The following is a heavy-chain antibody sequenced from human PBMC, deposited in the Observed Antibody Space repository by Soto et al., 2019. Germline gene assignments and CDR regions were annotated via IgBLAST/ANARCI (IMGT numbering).Heavy chain of an antibody. Sequence: QVQLQESGPGLVKPSETLSLTCNVFGDSVSSAAKAWTWVRQPPGKGLEWIAYMYYSRRTEYNPSLGGRASMSIEASKNQFSLRLYSVTAADTAVYYCARDRPAMGADYWSRGTLVTVSS. V-gene: IGHV4-61*08. J-gene: IGHJ4*02. D-gene: IGHD3-16*01. CDR1: GDSVSSAAKA. CDR2: MYYSRRT. CDR3: ARDRPAMGADY.